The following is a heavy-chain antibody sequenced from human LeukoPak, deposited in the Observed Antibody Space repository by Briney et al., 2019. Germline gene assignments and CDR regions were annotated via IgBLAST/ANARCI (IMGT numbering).Heavy chain of an antibody. D-gene: IGHD5-24*01. J-gene: IGHJ6*02. CDR2: IRSKANTYAT. CDR3: VRRMGGGNYYGLDV. Sequence: GGSLRLSCAASGLTISSSGMSWVRQASGKGLEWVGRIRSKANTYATAYAASVEGRFTVSRDDSKNTAYLQMNSLKTEDTAVYYCVRRMGGGNYYGLDVWGQGTTVTVSS. V-gene: IGHV3-73*01. CDR1: GLTISSSG.